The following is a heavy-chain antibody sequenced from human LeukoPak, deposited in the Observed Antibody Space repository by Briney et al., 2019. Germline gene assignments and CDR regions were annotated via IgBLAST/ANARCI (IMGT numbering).Heavy chain of an antibody. CDR2: INTNTGNP. CDR3: ARVRRYGGITWEFDP. D-gene: IGHD3-16*01. J-gene: IGHJ5*02. V-gene: IGHV7-4-1*02. CDR1: GYTFNSFT. Sequence: GASVKVSCKASGYTFNSFTINWVRQAPGQGLEWMGWINTNTGNPTYAQGFTGRFVFSLDTSVNTAYLRISSLKAEDTAVYYCARVRRYGGITWEFDPWGQGTLVTVSS.